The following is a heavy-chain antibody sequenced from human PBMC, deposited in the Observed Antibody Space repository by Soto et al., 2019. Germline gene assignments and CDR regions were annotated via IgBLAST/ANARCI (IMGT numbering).Heavy chain of an antibody. CDR3: ARGRPGRDGYNR. D-gene: IGHD5-12*01. J-gene: IGHJ4*02. CDR2: INHSGST. V-gene: IGHV4-34*01. Sequence: QVQLQQWGAGLLKPSEPLSLTCAVYGGSFSGYYWSWIRQPPGKGLEWIGEINHSGSTYYNPSLKSRVTISVDTAKNQFSLKLSSGTAADTAVYYCARGRPGRDGYNRWGQGTLVTVSS. CDR1: GGSFSGYY.